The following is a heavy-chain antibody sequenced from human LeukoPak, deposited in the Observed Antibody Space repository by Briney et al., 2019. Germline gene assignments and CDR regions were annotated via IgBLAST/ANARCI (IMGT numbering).Heavy chain of an antibody. CDR2: ISSSSSYT. Sequence: GGSLRLSCAASGFTFSDYYMSWIRQAPGKGLEWVSYISSSSSYTNYADSVKGRFTISRDNAKNSLYLQMNSLRAEDTAVCYCARVGRKGIAVAGFDYWGQGTLVTVSS. V-gene: IGHV3-11*06. J-gene: IGHJ4*02. CDR3: ARVGRKGIAVAGFDY. CDR1: GFTFSDYY. D-gene: IGHD6-19*01.